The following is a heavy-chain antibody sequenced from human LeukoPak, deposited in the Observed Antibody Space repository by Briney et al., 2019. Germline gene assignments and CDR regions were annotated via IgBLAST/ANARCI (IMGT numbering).Heavy chain of an antibody. D-gene: IGHD3/OR15-3a*01. CDR3: AKESPYISPRDYYFDY. V-gene: IGHV3-23*01. CDR1: GFSFSTFA. CDR2: ISGNGDST. J-gene: IGHJ4*02. Sequence: QTGGSLRLSCAASGFSFSTFAMSWVRQTPGKGLEWVSAISGNGDSTYYADSVKGRFSISRDNSKSMLYLEMNSLRAEDTAIYYCAKESPYISPRDYYFDYWGQGTLVTVSS.